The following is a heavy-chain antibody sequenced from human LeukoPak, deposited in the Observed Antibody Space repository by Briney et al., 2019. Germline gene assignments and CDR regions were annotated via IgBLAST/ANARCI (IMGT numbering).Heavy chain of an antibody. D-gene: IGHD1-26*01. J-gene: IGHJ4*02. CDR2: ISGSGGSS. V-gene: IGHV3-23*01. Sequence: GGSLRVSCAASGFAFATYTMSWVRQAPGKGLEWVSVISGSGGSSYYAESVKGRFTISRDNSENTLYLQMKSLRAEDTAVYYCAKGGHGSYTPFDYWGQGTLVTVSS. CDR1: GFAFATYT. CDR3: AKGGHGSYTPFDY.